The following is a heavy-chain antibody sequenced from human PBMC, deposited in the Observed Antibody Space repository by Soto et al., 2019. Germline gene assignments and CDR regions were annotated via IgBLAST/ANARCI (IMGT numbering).Heavy chain of an antibody. V-gene: IGHV3-11*06. CDR2: ISSSSSYT. J-gene: IGHJ4*02. D-gene: IGHD4-17*01. CDR3: ARGEHGDYEIPQDPYYFDY. CDR1: GFTFSDYY. Sequence: QVQLVESGGGLVKPGGSLRLSCAASGFTFSDYYMSWIRQAPGKGLEWVSYISSSSSYTNYADSVKGRFTISRDNAKNSLYLQKNSLRAEDTAVYYCARGEHGDYEIPQDPYYFDYWGQGTLVTVSS.